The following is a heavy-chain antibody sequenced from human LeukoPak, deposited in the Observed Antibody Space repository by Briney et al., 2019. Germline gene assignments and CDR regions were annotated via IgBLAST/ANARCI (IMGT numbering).Heavy chain of an antibody. V-gene: IGHV4-59*01. CDR2: IYYSGST. J-gene: IGHJ4*02. Sequence: SETLSLTCTVSGGSISSYYWSWIRQPPGKGLEWIGYIYYSGSTNYNPSLKRRVTISVDTSKNQFSLKLSSVTAADTAVYYCSSGYYWTFDYWGQGTLVTVSS. CDR1: GGSISSYY. CDR3: SSGYYWTFDY. D-gene: IGHD3-22*01.